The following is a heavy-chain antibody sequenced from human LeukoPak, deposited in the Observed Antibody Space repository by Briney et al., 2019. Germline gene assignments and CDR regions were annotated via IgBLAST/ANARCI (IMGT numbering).Heavy chain of an antibody. J-gene: IGHJ4*02. CDR1: GGSISSGSYY. Sequence: SQTLSLTCTVSGGSISSGSYYWSWIRQPAGEGLEWIGRFYTSGSTNYNPSLKSRVTISVDTSKNQFSLKLSSVTAADTAVYYCARFIAAPYYFDYWGRGTLVTVSS. V-gene: IGHV4-61*02. D-gene: IGHD6-13*01. CDR2: FYTSGST. CDR3: ARFIAAPYYFDY.